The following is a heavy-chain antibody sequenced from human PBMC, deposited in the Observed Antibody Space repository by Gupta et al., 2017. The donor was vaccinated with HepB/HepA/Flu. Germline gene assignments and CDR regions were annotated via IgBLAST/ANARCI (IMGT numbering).Heavy chain of an antibody. CDR2: ISGVAGTT. V-gene: IGHV3-23*01. Sequence: EVQLLESGGGLVQPGESLSLAGAAYGFDFGDYAMTWVRQGPGKGLEWVSSISGVAGTTYYADSVKGRFTISRDDFKSSLNLQMNRLRVDDTAVYFCVKEKDGYLHHWGQGTLVTVSS. CDR1: GFDFGDYA. D-gene: IGHD2-15*01. CDR3: VKEKDGYLHH. J-gene: IGHJ5*02.